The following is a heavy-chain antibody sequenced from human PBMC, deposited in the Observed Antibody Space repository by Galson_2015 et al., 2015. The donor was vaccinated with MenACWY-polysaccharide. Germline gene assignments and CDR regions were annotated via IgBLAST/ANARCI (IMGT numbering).Heavy chain of an antibody. D-gene: IGHD7-27*01. CDR2: INVDGSQQ. Sequence: SLRLSCAASRFTFSAIWMSWVRRAPGKGLEWVALINVDGSQQYYMDSVKGRFAISRDNAKNSLYLQINSLRAEDTAVYYCARDPNWGNSFGPWGQGTLVTVSS. V-gene: IGHV3-7*01. CDR1: RFTFSAIW. CDR3: ARDPNWGNSFGP. J-gene: IGHJ5*02.